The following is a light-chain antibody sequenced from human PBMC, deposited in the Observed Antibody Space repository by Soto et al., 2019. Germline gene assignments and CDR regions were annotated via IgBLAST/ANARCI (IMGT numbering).Light chain of an antibody. V-gene: IGKV3-20*01. Sequence: ETVLTQSPGTLSLSPGERATLSCRASQSVSSSYLAWYQQKPGQAPRLLIYGASSRATGIPDRFSGSGSGTHCTLTISRLEPEDSAVYYCQQYGSSPRTFGQGTKLEIK. CDR1: QSVSSSY. CDR3: QQYGSSPRT. J-gene: IGKJ2*01. CDR2: GAS.